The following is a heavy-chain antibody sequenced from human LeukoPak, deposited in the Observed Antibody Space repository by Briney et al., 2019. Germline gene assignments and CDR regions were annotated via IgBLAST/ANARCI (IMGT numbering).Heavy chain of an antibody. CDR2: SNPNSGGT. CDR1: GYTFTGYY. D-gene: IGHD3-22*01. V-gene: IGHV1-2*06. Sequence: EASVKVSCKASGYTFTGYYMHWVRQAPGQGLEWMGRSNPNSGGTNYAQKFQGRVTMTRDTSISTAYMELSRLRSDDTAVYYCARGHYDSSGYYYDGGFDIWGQGTMVTVSS. J-gene: IGHJ3*02. CDR3: ARGHYDSSGYYYDGGFDI.